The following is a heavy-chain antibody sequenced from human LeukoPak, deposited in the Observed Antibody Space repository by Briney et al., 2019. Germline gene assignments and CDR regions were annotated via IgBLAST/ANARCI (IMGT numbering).Heavy chain of an antibody. Sequence: SGPTLVNPTQTLTLTSTFSGFSLSTSGMRVSWIRQPPGKALEWLARIDWDDDQFYSTSLKTRLTISKDTSKNQVVLTMTNMDPVDTATYYCARMVISSYYFDYWGQGTLVTVSS. D-gene: IGHD3-16*02. CDR3: ARMVISSYYFDY. CDR2: IDWDDDQ. V-gene: IGHV2-70*04. J-gene: IGHJ4*02. CDR1: GFSLSTSGMR.